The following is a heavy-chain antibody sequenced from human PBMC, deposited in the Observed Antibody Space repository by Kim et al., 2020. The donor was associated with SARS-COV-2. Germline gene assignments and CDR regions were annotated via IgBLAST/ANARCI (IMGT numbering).Heavy chain of an antibody. CDR3: ARERESRFDY. CDR2: ST. Sequence: STTSNPSLKQRVTISVDTSKNQFSLKLSAVTAADTAVYYCARERESRFDYWGQGTLVTVSS. J-gene: IGHJ4*02. V-gene: IGHV4-34*09. D-gene: IGHD3-10*01.